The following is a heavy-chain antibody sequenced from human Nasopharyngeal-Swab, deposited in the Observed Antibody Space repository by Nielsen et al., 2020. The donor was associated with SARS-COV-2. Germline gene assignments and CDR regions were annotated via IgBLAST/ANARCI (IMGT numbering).Heavy chain of an antibody. Sequence: GESLKISCKGSGYSFTSYWIDWVRQMPGKGLEWMGIIYPGDSDTRYSPSFQGQVTISADKSISTAYLQWSSLKASDTAMYYCARLVAVAGGGGGGADYWGQGTLVTVSS. D-gene: IGHD6-19*01. CDR1: GYSFTSYW. J-gene: IGHJ4*02. V-gene: IGHV5-51*01. CDR3: ARLVAVAGGGGGGADY. CDR2: IYPGDSDT.